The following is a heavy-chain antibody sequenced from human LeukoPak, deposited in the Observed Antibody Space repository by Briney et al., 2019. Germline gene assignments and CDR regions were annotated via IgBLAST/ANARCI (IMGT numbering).Heavy chain of an antibody. CDR1: GCTFSSYA. V-gene: IGHV3-23*01. D-gene: IGHD2-2*01. CDR3: AKDYCSSTSYPQKD. CDR2: ISDSGVGT. Sequence: GGSLRLSCATSGCTFSSYAMSWVRQAPGKGLEWVSIISDSGVGTYYTDSVKGRFTISRDNSKNTLYLQMNSLRAEDTAVYYCAKDYCSSTSYPQKDWGQGTLVTVSS. J-gene: IGHJ4*02.